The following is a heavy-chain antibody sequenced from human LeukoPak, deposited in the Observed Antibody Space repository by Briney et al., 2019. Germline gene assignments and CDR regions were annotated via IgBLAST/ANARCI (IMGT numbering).Heavy chain of an antibody. J-gene: IGHJ5*01. CDR2: INPNSGGT. D-gene: IGHD6-13*01. CDR3: AREVGYSSSWYGRFDP. Sequence: ASVKVSCKASGYTFTGHYMHWMRQAPGQGLEWMGRINPNSGGTNYAQKFQGRVAMTRDTSISTAYMELTRLRYDDTAMYYCAREVGYSSSWYGRFDPWGQGTLVTVSS. CDR1: GYTFTGHY. V-gene: IGHV1-2*06.